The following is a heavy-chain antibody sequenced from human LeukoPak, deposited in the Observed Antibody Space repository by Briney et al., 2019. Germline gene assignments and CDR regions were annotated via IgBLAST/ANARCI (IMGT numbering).Heavy chain of an antibody. Sequence: GGSLRLSCAASGFTFSRDWMHWVRQAPGKGLVWVSRISDDGSITTYADSVQGRFTISRDNAKSTVFLQMNSLRVEDTAVYYCARASMAVVVAATFDYWGQGTLVTVSS. V-gene: IGHV3-74*03. D-gene: IGHD2-15*01. CDR3: ARASMAVVVAATFDY. J-gene: IGHJ4*02. CDR1: GFTFSRDW. CDR2: ISDDGSIT.